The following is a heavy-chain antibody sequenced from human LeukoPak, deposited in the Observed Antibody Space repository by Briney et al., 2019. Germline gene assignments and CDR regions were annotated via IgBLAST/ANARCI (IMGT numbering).Heavy chain of an antibody. CDR1: GGSISSYY. CDR3: ARVNCSGGNCYSSRGAFDI. CDR2: IYYSGST. V-gene: IGHV4-59*01. J-gene: IGHJ3*02. Sequence: SETLSLTCTVSGGSISSYYWSWIRQPPGKGLEWIGYIYYSGSTNYNPSLKSRVTILVDTSKNLFSLKLSSVTAADTALYYCARVNCSGGNCYSSRGAFDIWGQGTMVTVSS. D-gene: IGHD2-15*01.